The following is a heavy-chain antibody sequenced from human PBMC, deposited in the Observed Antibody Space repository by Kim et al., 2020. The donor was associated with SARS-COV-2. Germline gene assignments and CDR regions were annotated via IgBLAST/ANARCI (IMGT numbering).Heavy chain of an antibody. D-gene: IGHD1-1*01. V-gene: IGHV3-21*06. J-gene: IGHJ4*02. CDR3: ARRDAYKFVY. CDR1: GFIFHSFS. CDR2: ITRGSSDM. Sequence: GGSLRLSCAASGFIFHSFSMNWVRQAPGKGLEWVSSITRGSSDMSYTDSVKGRFTISRDNAKNSLYLQMNSLRAEDTAVYYCARRDAYKFVYWGQGTLVTVSS.